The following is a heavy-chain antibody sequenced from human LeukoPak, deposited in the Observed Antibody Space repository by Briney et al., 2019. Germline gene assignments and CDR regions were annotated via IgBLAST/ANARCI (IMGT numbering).Heavy chain of an antibody. CDR3: ARRERKQWLQAPHYFDY. Sequence: GGSLRLSCAASGFTFSSYWMSWVRQAPGKGLEWVANIKQDGSEKYYVDSVKGRFTISRDNAKNSLYLQMNSLRAEDTAVYYCARRERKQWLQAPHYFDYWGQGTLVTVSS. V-gene: IGHV3-7*01. CDR1: GFTFSSYW. J-gene: IGHJ4*02. D-gene: IGHD6-19*01. CDR2: IKQDGSEK.